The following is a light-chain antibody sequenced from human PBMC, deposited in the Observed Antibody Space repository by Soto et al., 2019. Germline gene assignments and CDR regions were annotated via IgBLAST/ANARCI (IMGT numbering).Light chain of an antibody. V-gene: IGKV3-15*01. CDR1: QSVGTN. J-gene: IGKJ1*01. Sequence: EIVMTQSPATLSVSPGERATLSCRASQSVGTNLAWYQQKPGQTPRLLIYGASTRATGFPARFSGSGSGTEFTLTISSLQSEDFAVYYCQQYNNWPSWTFGQGTKVEIK. CDR3: QQYNNWPSWT. CDR2: GAS.